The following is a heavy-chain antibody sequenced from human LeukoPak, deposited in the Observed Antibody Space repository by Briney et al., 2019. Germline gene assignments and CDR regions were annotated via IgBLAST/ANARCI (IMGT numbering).Heavy chain of an antibody. Sequence: PGGSLRLSCAASGFTFDDYGMSWVRQVPGKGLEWVFGINWNGGSTGYVDSVKGRFTISRDNAKNSLYLQMNSLRAEDTALYYCARLQLGITIFGVVSPPDVWGKGTTVTVSS. CDR2: INWNGGST. CDR1: GFTFDDYG. V-gene: IGHV3-20*04. CDR3: ARLQLGITIFGVVSPPDV. J-gene: IGHJ6*04. D-gene: IGHD3-3*01.